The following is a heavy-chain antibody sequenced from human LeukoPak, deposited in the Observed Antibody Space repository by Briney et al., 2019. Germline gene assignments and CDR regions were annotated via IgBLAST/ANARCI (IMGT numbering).Heavy chain of an antibody. Sequence: SEILSLTCTVSGGSISSHYWSWIRQPPGKGLEWIGYIYYSGSTNYNPSLKSRVTISVDTSKNQFSLKLSSVTAADTAVYYCARGGVVVAATPNYFDYWGQGTLVTVSS. CDR3: ARGGVVVAATPNYFDY. CDR1: GGSISSHY. CDR2: IYYSGST. D-gene: IGHD2-15*01. V-gene: IGHV4-59*11. J-gene: IGHJ4*02.